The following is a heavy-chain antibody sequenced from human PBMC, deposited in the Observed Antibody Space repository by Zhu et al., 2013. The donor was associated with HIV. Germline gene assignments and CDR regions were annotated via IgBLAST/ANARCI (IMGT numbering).Heavy chain of an antibody. CDR2: IHPYSGNT. J-gene: IGHJ4*02. CDR3: ARDNNWGPDY. Sequence: QVQLVQSGAEVKKSGASVKVSCKASGYTFISYDINWVRQATGQGLEWMGWIHPYSGNTNYAQQFQDRLSVTRDTSISTFYMELTSLTSDDTAVYFCARDNNWGPDYWGQGTLITVSS. D-gene: IGHD7-27*01. CDR1: GYTFISYD. V-gene: IGHV1-8*01.